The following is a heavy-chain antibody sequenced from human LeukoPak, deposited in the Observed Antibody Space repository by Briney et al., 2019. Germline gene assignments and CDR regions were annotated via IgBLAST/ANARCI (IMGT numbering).Heavy chain of an antibody. J-gene: IGHJ4*02. Sequence: SQTLSLTCAVSGGSISSGGYSWSWIRQPPGKGLEWIGYIYHSGSTYYSPSLKSRVTISVDRSKNQFSLKLSSVTAADTAVYYCARGQEGLVDYWGQGTLVTVSS. D-gene: IGHD3/OR15-3a*01. CDR1: GGSISSGGYS. CDR2: IYHSGST. CDR3: ARGQEGLVDY. V-gene: IGHV4-30-2*01.